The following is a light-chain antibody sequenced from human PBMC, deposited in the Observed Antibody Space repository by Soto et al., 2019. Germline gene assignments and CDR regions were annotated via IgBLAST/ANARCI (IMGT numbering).Light chain of an antibody. CDR2: DVS. V-gene: IGLV2-14*02. J-gene: IGLJ2*01. CDR3: SSYTSSSTLRV. Sequence: QSALTQPASVSGSPGQSITISCTGTSSDVGSYDLVSWYQLHPGKAPKLMIYDVSNRPSGVSNRFSGSKSGNTASLTISGLQAEDEADYYCSSYTSSSTLRVFGGGTKLTVL. CDR1: SSDVGSYDL.